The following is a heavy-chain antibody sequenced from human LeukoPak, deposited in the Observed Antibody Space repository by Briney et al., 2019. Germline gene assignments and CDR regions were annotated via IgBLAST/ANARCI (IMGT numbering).Heavy chain of an antibody. CDR3: ARVSRWGLNHNPHF. D-gene: IGHD7-27*01. CDR2: IKQDGSEE. V-gene: IGHV3-7*03. J-gene: IGHJ4*02. Sequence: GGSLRLSCAASGFTFSNFWMSWVRQAPGKGLEWVANIKQDGSEEYYVDSVKGRFTISRDNAKNSLYLQMNSLRADDTAVYYCARVSRWGLNHNPHFWGQGTLVTVSS. CDR1: GFTFSNFW.